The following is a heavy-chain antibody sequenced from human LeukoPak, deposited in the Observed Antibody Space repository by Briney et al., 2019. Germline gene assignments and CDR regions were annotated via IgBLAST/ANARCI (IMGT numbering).Heavy chain of an antibody. J-gene: IGHJ4*02. CDR3: ARANYYDISGYDY. Sequence: PGGSLRLSCAASGFTFRSYEMNWVRQAPGKGLEWVSYITSSGNTIYYADSVKGRFTTSRDNAKNSLYLQMNSLRAEDTAVYYCARANYYDISGYDYWGQGTLVTVSS. CDR1: GFTFRSYE. V-gene: IGHV3-48*03. CDR2: ITSSGNTI. D-gene: IGHD3-22*01.